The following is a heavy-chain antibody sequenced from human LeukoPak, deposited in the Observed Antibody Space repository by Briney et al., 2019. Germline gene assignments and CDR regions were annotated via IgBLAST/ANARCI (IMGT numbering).Heavy chain of an antibody. J-gene: IGHJ4*02. CDR3: ARVTTDYFDY. V-gene: IGHV4-38-2*01. Sequence: SETLSLTCAVSGYSISSGYYWGWIRQPPGKGLEWVGSIYHSGSTYYNPSLKSRVTLSVDTSKNQFSLKLSSATAADTAVYYCARVTTDYFDYWGQGTLVTVSS. D-gene: IGHD4-17*01. CDR2: IYHSGST. CDR1: GYSISSGYY.